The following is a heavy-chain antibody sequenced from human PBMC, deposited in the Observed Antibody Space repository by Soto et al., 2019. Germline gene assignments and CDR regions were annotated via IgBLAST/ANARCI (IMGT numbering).Heavy chain of an antibody. CDR1: GFTFSSYG. D-gene: IGHD2-15*01. CDR3: AKVGINCSGGSCHDY. V-gene: IGHV3-30*18. Sequence: QVQLVESGGGVVQPGRSLRLSCAASGFTFSSYGMHWVRQAPGKGLEWVAVISYDGSNKYYADSVKGRFTISRDNSKNTLYLQMNSLRAEDTAVYYCAKVGINCSGGSCHDYWGQGTLVTVSS. CDR2: ISYDGSNK. J-gene: IGHJ4*02.